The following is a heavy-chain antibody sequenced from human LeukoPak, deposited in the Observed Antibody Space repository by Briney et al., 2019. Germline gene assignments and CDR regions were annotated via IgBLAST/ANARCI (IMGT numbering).Heavy chain of an antibody. J-gene: IGHJ4*02. CDR1: GGSISSYY. V-gene: IGHV4-59*01. Sequence: PSETLSLTCTVSGGSISSYYWSWIRQPPGKGLEWIGYIYYSGSTNYNPSLKSRVTISVDTSKNQFSLKLSSVTAADTAVYYCARVRGDVILTNFDCWGQGTLVTVSS. CDR2: IYYSGST. D-gene: IGHD3-9*01. CDR3: ARVRGDVILTNFDC.